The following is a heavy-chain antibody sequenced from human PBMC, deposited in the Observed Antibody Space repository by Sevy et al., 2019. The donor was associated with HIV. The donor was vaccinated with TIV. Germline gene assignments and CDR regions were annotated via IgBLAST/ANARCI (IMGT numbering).Heavy chain of an antibody. CDR2: IYYSGST. Sequence: SETLSLTCTVSGGSISSYYWSWIRQPPGKGLEWIGCIYYSGSTNYNPSLKSRVTISVDTSKNQFSLKLSSVTAADTAVYYCAREWGPFTFGGVKPAAGAFDIWGQGTMVTVSS. V-gene: IGHV4-59*01. CDR3: AREWGPFTFGGVKPAAGAFDI. J-gene: IGHJ3*02. D-gene: IGHD3-16*01. CDR1: GGSISSYY.